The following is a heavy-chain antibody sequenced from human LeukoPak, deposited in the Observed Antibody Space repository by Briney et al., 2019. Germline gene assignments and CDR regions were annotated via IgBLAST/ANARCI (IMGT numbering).Heavy chain of an antibody. J-gene: IGHJ4*02. CDR3: ARATNELERQDLGY. D-gene: IGHD1-1*01. CDR2: INPSGGST. CDR1: GYTFTSYY. V-gene: IGHV1-46*01. Sequence: ASVKVSCKASGYTFTSYYMHWVRQAPGQGLEWMGIINPSGGSTSYAQKFQGRVTMTRDTSISTAYMELSRLRSDDTAVYYCARATNELERQDLGYWGQGTLVTVSS.